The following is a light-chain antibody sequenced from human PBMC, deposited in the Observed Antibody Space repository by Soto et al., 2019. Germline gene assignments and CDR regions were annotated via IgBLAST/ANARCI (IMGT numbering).Light chain of an antibody. CDR2: NTS. Sequence: DIQMTQSPSTRSASVGDRVTITCRASQSLTSWLTWYQQKPGKAPKFLIYNTSILESGVPSRFSGSGSVTEFTLTISSLQPDDFATYYCQHYDNYLWTFGQGTKVEIK. V-gene: IGKV1-5*03. CDR1: QSLTSW. J-gene: IGKJ1*01. CDR3: QHYDNYLWT.